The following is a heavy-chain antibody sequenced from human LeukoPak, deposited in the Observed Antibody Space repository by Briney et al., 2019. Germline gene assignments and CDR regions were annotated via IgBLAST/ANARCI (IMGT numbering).Heavy chain of an antibody. V-gene: IGHV3-74*01. D-gene: IGHD3-22*01. Sequence: PGGSLRLSCAASGFTFSSYSMNWVRQAPGKGLEWVSRISGDGTNRNYADSVKGRFTISRDNAQNTVSLQMSTLRAEDTAVYYCVRDLLDYDVLSGLHHYYMDVWGQGTTVSVSS. CDR1: GFTFSSYS. CDR3: VRDLLDYDVLSGLHHYYMDV. J-gene: IGHJ6*02. CDR2: ISGDGTNR.